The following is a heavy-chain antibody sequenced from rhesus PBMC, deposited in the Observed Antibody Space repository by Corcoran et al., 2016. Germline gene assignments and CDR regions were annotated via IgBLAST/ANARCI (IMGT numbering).Heavy chain of an antibody. Sequence: QVQLQESGPGLVKPSETLSLTCAVSGGSFSSYWWSWIRQTPGKGLEWIGYIYGRDRRTYHTTSLKSRVTISTDTSKNHFSLKLTSVTAADTAVYYCTRDFDYDFDYWGQGVLVTVSS. CDR2: IYGRDRRT. D-gene: IGHD3-40*01. V-gene: IGHV4-160*01. CDR1: GGSFSSYW. CDR3: TRDFDYDFDY. J-gene: IGHJ4*01.